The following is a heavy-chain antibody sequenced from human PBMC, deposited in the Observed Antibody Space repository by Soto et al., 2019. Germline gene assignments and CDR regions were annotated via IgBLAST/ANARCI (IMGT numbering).Heavy chain of an antibody. V-gene: IGHV1-2*02. Sequence: GASVKVSCKASGYTFTGYYMHWVRQAPGRGLEWMGWINPNSGGTNYAQKFQGRVTMTRDTSISTAYMELSRLRSDDTAVYYCARGEAYYDSSGSSAFDIWGQRTMVTVAS. CDR2: INPNSGGT. J-gene: IGHJ3*02. CDR3: ARGEAYYDSSGSSAFDI. CDR1: GYTFTGYY. D-gene: IGHD3-22*01.